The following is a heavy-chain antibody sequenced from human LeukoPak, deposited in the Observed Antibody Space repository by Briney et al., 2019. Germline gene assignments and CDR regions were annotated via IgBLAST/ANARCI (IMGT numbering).Heavy chain of an antibody. J-gene: IGHJ6*04. D-gene: IGHD2-2*01. CDR3: ARDQDCSSTSCYSTSGMDV. Sequence: SQTLSLTCTVSGGSISSGDYYWSWIRQPPGKGLEWIGYIYYSGSTYYNPSLKSRVTISVDTSKSQFSLKLSSVTAADTAVYYCARDQDCSSTSCYSTSGMDVWGKGTTVTVSS. CDR1: GGSISSGDYY. CDR2: IYYSGST. V-gene: IGHV4-30-4*01.